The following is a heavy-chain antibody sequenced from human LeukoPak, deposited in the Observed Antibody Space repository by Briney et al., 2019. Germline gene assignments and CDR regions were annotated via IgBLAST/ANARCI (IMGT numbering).Heavy chain of an antibody. CDR2: ISDSSSTI. Sequence: GGSLRLSCAASGFTFSSSGMNWVRRAPGKGLEWVSYISDSSSTIYYADSVKGRITISRDNAENTLYLQMNNLRPDDTAFYFCVKEGVEYSYSYGDYWGQGTLVTVSS. CDR3: VKEGVEYSYSYGDY. V-gene: IGHV3-48*01. J-gene: IGHJ4*02. D-gene: IGHD3-16*01. CDR1: GFTFSSSG.